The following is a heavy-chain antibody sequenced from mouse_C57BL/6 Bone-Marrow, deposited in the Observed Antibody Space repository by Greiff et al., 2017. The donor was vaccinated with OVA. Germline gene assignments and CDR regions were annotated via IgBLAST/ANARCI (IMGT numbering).Heavy chain of an antibody. V-gene: IGHV5-12*01. J-gene: IGHJ4*01. D-gene: IGHD2-10*02. CDR2: ISNGGGST. CDR3: AGYEDYAMDY. CDR1: GFTFSDYY. Sequence: DVHLVESGGGLVQPGGSLKLSCAASGFTFSDYYMYWVRQTPEKRLEWVAYISNGGGSTYYPDTVKGRFTISRDNAKNTLYLQMSRLKSEDTAMYYCAGYEDYAMDYWGQGTSVTVSS.